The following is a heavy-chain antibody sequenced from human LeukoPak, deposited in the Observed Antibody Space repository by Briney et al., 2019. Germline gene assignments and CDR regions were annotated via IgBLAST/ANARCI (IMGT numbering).Heavy chain of an antibody. Sequence: GGSLRLSCAASGFTFSSYGMHWVRQAPGKGLEWVTFIRSDGSNKYHADSVKGRFTISRDNSKNTLYLQMNSLRAEDTPIYYCAKDAQVYSTYDWRWFDPWGQGTLVTVSS. V-gene: IGHV3-30*02. CDR1: GFTFSSYG. CDR2: IRSDGSNK. J-gene: IGHJ5*02. CDR3: AKDAQVYSTYDWRWFDP. D-gene: IGHD4-11*01.